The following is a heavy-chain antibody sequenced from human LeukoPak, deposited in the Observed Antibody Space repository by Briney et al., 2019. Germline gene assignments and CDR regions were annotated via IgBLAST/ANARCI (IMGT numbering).Heavy chain of an antibody. Sequence: GGSLRLSCAASGFTFSSYWMSWVRQAPGKGLEWVAHIKQDGSEKYYVDSVKGRFTISRDNAKNSLYLQMNSLRAEDTAVYYCARDAGGGIVVDVDFDYWGQGTLVTVSS. J-gene: IGHJ4*02. CDR2: IKQDGSEK. V-gene: IGHV3-7*01. CDR3: ARDAGGGIVVDVDFDY. D-gene: IGHD3-22*01. CDR1: GFTFSSYW.